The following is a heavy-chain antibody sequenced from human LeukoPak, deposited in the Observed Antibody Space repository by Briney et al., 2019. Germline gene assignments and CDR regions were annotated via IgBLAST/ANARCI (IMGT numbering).Heavy chain of an antibody. Sequence: SETLSLTCTVSGGSISSYYWSWIRQPPGKGLEWIGYIYYSGSTNYNPSLKSRVTISVDTSKNQFSLKLSSVTAADTAVYYCARGPLGYCSSTSCYEGWFDPWGQGTLVTVSS. J-gene: IGHJ5*02. CDR3: ARGPLGYCSSTSCYEGWFDP. V-gene: IGHV4-59*01. D-gene: IGHD2-2*01. CDR1: GGSISSYY. CDR2: IYYSGST.